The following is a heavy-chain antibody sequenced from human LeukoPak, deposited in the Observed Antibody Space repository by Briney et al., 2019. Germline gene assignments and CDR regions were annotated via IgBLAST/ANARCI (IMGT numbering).Heavy chain of an antibody. V-gene: IGHV1-69*05. CDR3: ARALGYCSGGSCYSSWFDP. Sequence: SVKVSCKASGGTFSSYAISWVRQAPGQGLEWMGGIIPIFGTANYAQKFQGRGTITTDESTSTAYMELSSLRSEDTAVYYCARALGYCSGGSCYSSWFDPWGQGTLVTVSS. D-gene: IGHD2-15*01. CDR1: GGTFSSYA. CDR2: IIPIFGTA. J-gene: IGHJ5*02.